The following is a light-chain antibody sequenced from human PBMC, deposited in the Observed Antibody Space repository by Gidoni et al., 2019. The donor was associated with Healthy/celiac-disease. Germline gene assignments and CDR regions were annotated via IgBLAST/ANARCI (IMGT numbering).Light chain of an antibody. J-gene: IGKJ3*01. CDR1: QDISNY. CDR3: KQYDNLPPT. CDR2: DAS. V-gene: IGKV1-33*01. Sequence: DIHMTQSPSSLSASVGDRVTITCQASQDISNYLNWYQQKPGKAPKLLIYDASNLETGVPSRFSGSGYGTDFTFTISSLQHEDIATYYCKQYDNLPPTFGPGTKVDIK.